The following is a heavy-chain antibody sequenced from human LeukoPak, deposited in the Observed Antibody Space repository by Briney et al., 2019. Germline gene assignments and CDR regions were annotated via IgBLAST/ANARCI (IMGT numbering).Heavy chain of an antibody. CDR2: ISGSGGGT. J-gene: IGHJ6*02. CDR3: ATYINWVAGDV. D-gene: IGHD1-1*01. CDR1: GITLSNYG. Sequence: GGSLRLSCAVSGITLSNYGMSWVRQAPGKGLEWVAGISGSGGGTVYADSVKGRFTISRDNPKNTLYLQMNSLRAEDTAVYYCATYINWVAGDVWGQGTTVTVSS. V-gene: IGHV3-23*01.